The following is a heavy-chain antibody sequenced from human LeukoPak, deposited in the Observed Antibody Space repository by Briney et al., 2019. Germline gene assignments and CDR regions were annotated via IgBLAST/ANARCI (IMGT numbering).Heavy chain of an antibody. CDR2: INHSGST. V-gene: IGHV4-34*01. CDR1: GGSISSYY. CDR3: ARRVPYHHKRDGYNRGTDY. D-gene: IGHD5-24*01. Sequence: PSETLSLTCTVSGGSISSYYWSWIRQPPGKGLEWIGEINHSGSTNYNPSLKSRVTISVGTSKNQFSLKLSSVTAADTAVYYCARRVPYHHKRDGYNRGTDYWGQGTLVTVSS. J-gene: IGHJ4*02.